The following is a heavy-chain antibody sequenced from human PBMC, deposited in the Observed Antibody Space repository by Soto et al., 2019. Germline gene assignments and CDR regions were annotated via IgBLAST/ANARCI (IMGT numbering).Heavy chain of an antibody. CDR2: IYHSGST. CDR1: SGSISSSNW. D-gene: IGHD2-15*01. V-gene: IGHV4-4*02. CDR3: ARFRNCSGGSCYFGFYYYYMDV. Sequence: PSETLSLTCAVSSGSISSSNWWSWVRQPRGKGLEWIGEIYHSGSTNYNPSLKSRVTISVDKSKNQFSLKLSSVTAADTAVYYCARFRNCSGGSCYFGFYYYYMDVWGKGTTVTVSS. J-gene: IGHJ6*03.